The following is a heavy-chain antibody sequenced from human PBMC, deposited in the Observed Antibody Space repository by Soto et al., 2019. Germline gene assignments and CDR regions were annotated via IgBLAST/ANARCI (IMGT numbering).Heavy chain of an antibody. CDR1: GYTFTGYY. V-gene: IGHV1-2*04. Sequence: ASVKVSCKASGYTFTGYYMHWVRQAPGQGLEWMGWINPNSGGTNYAQKFQVWVTMTRDTSISTAYMELSRLRSDHTAVYYCERSHYSNYGANRNYYYYGMDVWRHGTTVTVSS. D-gene: IGHD4-4*01. CDR2: INPNSGGT. CDR3: ERSHYSNYGANRNYYYYGMDV. J-gene: IGHJ6*02.